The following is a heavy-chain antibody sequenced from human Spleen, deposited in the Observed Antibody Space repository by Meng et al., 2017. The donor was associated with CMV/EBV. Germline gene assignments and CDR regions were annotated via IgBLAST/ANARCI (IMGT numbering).Heavy chain of an antibody. Sequence: GESLKISCAAYGFKFDDYAMHWVRQVPGKGLDWVSLINWSGGGTKYADSVKGRFTISRDNAKNSLYLQMNSLRAEDTAVYYCARVLRVERVLGAFDIWGQGTMVTVSS. CDR2: INWSGGGT. CDR3: ARVLRVERVLGAFDI. V-gene: IGHV3-20*04. CDR1: GFKFDDYA. D-gene: IGHD7-27*01. J-gene: IGHJ3*02.